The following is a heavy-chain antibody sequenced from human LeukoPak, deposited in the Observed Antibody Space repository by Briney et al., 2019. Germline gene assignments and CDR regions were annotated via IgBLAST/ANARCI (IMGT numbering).Heavy chain of an antibody. CDR2: KSYDGSNK. J-gene: IGHJ4*02. CDR3: AKDEYSSGCYYFDY. V-gene: IGHV3-30*18. Sequence: PGRSLRLSCAASGFTFSSYDMHWVRQAPGKGLEWVALKSYDGSNKYYADSVEGRFTISRDNSKNTLYLQMNSLRAEDTAVYYCAKDEYSSGCYYFDYWGQGTLVTVSS. D-gene: IGHD6-19*01. CDR1: GFTFSSYD.